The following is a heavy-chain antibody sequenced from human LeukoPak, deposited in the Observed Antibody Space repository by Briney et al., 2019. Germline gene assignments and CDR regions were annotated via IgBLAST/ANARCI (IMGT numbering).Heavy chain of an antibody. Sequence: KPSETLSLTCAVYGGSFSGYYWSWIRQHPGKGLEWIGYIYYSGSTYYNPSLKSRVTISVDTSKNQFSLKLSSVTAADTAVYYCARGISPAPFDYWGQGTLVTVSS. V-gene: IGHV4-31*11. CDR1: GGSFSGYY. CDR2: IYYSGST. D-gene: IGHD2/OR15-2a*01. J-gene: IGHJ4*02. CDR3: ARGISPAPFDY.